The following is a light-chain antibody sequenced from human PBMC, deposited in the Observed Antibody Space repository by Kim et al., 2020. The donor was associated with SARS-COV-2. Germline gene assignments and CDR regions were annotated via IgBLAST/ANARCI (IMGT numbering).Light chain of an antibody. CDR3: KSRDSSGKVV. J-gene: IGLJ2*01. Sequence: SSELTQDPAVSVALGQTVRITCQGDSLRQYYATWYQQKPGQAPVLVIYGKNNRPSGIPDRFSGSTSGNTASLTITGALAEEEADYYCKSRDSSGKVVFGGGTQLTVL. CDR2: GKN. V-gene: IGLV3-19*01. CDR1: SLRQYY.